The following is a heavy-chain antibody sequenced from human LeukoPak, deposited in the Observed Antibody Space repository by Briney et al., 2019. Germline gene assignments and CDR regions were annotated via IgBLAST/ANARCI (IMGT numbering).Heavy chain of an antibody. V-gene: IGHV4-30-4*01. J-gene: IGHJ4*02. CDR2: IYYSGTT. D-gene: IGHD5-18*01. CDR3: ARRGYNYAYPFDY. Sequence: SETLSLTCTVSGGSITSGDYYWSWIRQPPGKGLEWIGYIYYSGTTYYNPSLKSRVTISVDTSKNQFSLKLSSVTAADTAVYYCARRGYNYAYPFDYWGQGTLVTVSS. CDR1: GGSITSGDYY.